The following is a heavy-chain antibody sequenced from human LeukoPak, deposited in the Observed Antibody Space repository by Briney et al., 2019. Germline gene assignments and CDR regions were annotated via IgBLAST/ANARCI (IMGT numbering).Heavy chain of an antibody. CDR1: GFTFDDYA. Sequence: GGSLRLSCAASGFTFDDYAMHWVRQAPGKGLEWVSGISGSGGSTYYADSVKGRFTISRDNSKNTLYLQMNSLRAEDTAVYYCATAKTGYRAFDYWGQGTLVTVSS. J-gene: IGHJ4*02. CDR2: ISGSGGST. V-gene: IGHV3-23*01. D-gene: IGHD1-1*01. CDR3: ATAKTGYRAFDY.